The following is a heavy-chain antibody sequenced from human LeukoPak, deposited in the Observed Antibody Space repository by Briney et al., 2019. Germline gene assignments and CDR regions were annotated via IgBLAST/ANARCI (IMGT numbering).Heavy chain of an antibody. CDR1: GFTLSSYA. Sequence: GRSLRLSCAASGFTLSSYAMHWVRQAPGKGLEWVAVISYDGSNKYYADSVKGRFTISRDNSKNTLYLQMNSLRAEDTAVYYCARRRFDYWGQGTLVTDSS. CDR2: ISYDGSNK. D-gene: IGHD5-24*01. CDR3: ARRRFDY. J-gene: IGHJ4*02. V-gene: IGHV3-30-3*01.